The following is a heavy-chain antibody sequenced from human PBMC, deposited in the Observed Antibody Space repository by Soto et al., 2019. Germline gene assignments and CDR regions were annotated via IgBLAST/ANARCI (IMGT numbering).Heavy chain of an antibody. CDR3: ANMGLVVAATHARRY. J-gene: IGHJ4*02. CDR1: GFTFSSYA. CDR2: ISGSGGST. Sequence: GGSLRLSCAASGFTFSSYAMSWVRQAPGKGLEWVSAISGSGGSTYYADSVKGRFTISRDNSKNTLYLQMNSLRAEDTAVYYCANMGLVVAATHARRYWGQGTLVTVSS. V-gene: IGHV3-23*01. D-gene: IGHD2-15*01.